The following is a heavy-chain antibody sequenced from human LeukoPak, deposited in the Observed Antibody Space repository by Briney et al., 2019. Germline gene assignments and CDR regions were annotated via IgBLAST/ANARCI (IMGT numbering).Heavy chain of an antibody. CDR1: GYTLTALS. CDR3: ARDWGIQQWPPSYFDY. J-gene: IGHJ4*02. D-gene: IGHD5-18*01. V-gene: IGHV1-24*01. CDR2: FDPDTVET. Sequence: ASVKVSCRVSGYTLTALSMHWVRQAPGKGLEWMGGFDPDTVETIYAQKFQGRVTITWDTSASTAYMELSSLRSEDTAMYYCARDWGIQQWPPSYFDYWGRGTLVTVSS.